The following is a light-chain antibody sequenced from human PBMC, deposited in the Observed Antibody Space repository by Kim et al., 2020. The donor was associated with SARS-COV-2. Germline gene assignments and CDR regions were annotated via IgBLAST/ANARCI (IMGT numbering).Light chain of an antibody. J-gene: IGLJ3*02. CDR1: KLGDKY. CDR2: QDS. CDR3: QAWDSRGV. V-gene: IGLV3-1*01. Sequence: SYELTQPPSVSVSPGQTASITCSGDKLGDKYACWYQQKPGQSPVLVIYQDSKRPSGIPERFSGSNSGNTATLTISGTQAMDEADYYCQAWDSRGVFGGGTQLTV.